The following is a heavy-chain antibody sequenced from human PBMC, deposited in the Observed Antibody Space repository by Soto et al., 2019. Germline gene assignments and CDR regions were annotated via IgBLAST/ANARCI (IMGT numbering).Heavy chain of an antibody. D-gene: IGHD5-18*01. J-gene: IGHJ4*02. Sequence: GXSXKVSYKASGYSXTSYYMNLVRQAPGQGLEWMGIINPSGGTTTYELKFQVRVTMTRDTSTSTVYMELSSLRSEDTSVYYCARSPGDTAMVISVFDYWGQGNLVTASS. V-gene: IGHV1-46*01. CDR3: ARSPGDTAMVISVFDY. CDR2: INPSGGTT. CDR1: GYSXTSYY.